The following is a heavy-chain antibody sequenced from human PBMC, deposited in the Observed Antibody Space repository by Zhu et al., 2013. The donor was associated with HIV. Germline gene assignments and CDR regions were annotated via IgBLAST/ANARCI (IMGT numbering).Heavy chain of an antibody. CDR2: KYSRGSA. D-gene: IGHD3-22*01. Sequence: QVQLQESGPGLVRPSETLSLTCDVSGDSISRSSYYWGWIRQPPGKGLEWVGSKYSRGSAYYNPSLQSRVTISLDTSKNQFSLTLSSVTAADTAVYYCARDAYSSSWKIPRNFDSWGQGTLVTVSS. CDR1: GDSISRSSYY. CDR3: ARDAYSSSWKIPRNFDS. J-gene: IGHJ4*02. V-gene: IGHV4-39*07.